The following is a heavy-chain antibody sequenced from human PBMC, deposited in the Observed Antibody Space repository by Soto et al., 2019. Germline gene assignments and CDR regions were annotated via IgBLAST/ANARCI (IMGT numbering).Heavy chain of an antibody. CDR1: GGIFYSYT. Sequence: QVQLAQSGAEVKKPGSSVKVSCRASGGIFYSYTMNWVRQAPGQGLEWMGRIIPMLDIPNYAQNFQGRVTITADKSTSTAYMDLSSLTSEDTAVYYCATTYYDGSGYTFDYWGQGTLVTVSS. J-gene: IGHJ4*02. D-gene: IGHD3-22*01. CDR2: IIPMLDIP. CDR3: ATTYYDGSGYTFDY. V-gene: IGHV1-69*02.